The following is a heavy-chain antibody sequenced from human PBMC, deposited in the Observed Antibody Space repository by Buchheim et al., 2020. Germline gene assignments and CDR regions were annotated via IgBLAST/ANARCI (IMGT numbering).Heavy chain of an antibody. V-gene: IGHV4-61*02. CDR3: ARAGSTNWFDP. D-gene: IGHD2-2*01. CDR1: GGSISSGSYY. Sequence: QVQLQESGPGLVKPSQTLSLTCTVSGGSISSGSYYWSWIRQPAGKGLEWIGRIYTSGSTNYNPSLKSRVTISVDTSKNQFSLKLSSVTAADTAVYYCARAGSTNWFDPWGQGTL. CDR2: IYTSGST. J-gene: IGHJ5*02.